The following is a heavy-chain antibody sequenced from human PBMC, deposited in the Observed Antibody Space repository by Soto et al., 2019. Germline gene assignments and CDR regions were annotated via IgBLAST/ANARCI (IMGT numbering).Heavy chain of an antibody. D-gene: IGHD5-18*01. Sequence: PGESLKISCKGSGYSFTSYWIGWVRQMPGKGLEWMGIIYPGDTDTRYSPSFQGQVTISADKSISTAYLQWSSLKASDTAMYYCARRSPFGYSYGYGGTFDYWGQGTLVTVSS. V-gene: IGHV5-51*01. CDR1: GYSFTSYW. CDR2: IYPGDTDT. CDR3: ARRSPFGYSYGYGGTFDY. J-gene: IGHJ4*02.